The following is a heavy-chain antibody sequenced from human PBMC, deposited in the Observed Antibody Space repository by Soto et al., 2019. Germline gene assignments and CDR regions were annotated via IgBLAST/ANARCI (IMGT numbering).Heavy chain of an antibody. CDR1: GFTFSSYS. V-gene: IGHV3-21*01. D-gene: IGHD5-18*01. J-gene: IGHJ4*02. CDR3: ARVEGGQLWLRGGPFDY. Sequence: GGSLRLSCAASGFTFSSYSMNWVRQAPGKGLEWVSSISSSSSYIYYADSVKGRFTISRDNAKNLLYLQMNSLRAEDTAVYYCARVEGGQLWLRGGPFDYWGQGTLVTVSS. CDR2: ISSSSSYI.